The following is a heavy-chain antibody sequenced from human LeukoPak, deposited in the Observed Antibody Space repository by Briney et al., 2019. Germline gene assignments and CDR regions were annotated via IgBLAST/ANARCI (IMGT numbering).Heavy chain of an antibody. Sequence: GGSLRLSCAASGFTFDDSVMSWVRQAPGKGLEWVSGINWNGGSTGYADSVKGRFTISRDNAKNSLYLQMSSLRADDTAVYYCARRAGAYSHPYDYWGQGTLVTVSS. D-gene: IGHD4/OR15-4a*01. CDR1: GFTFDDSV. V-gene: IGHV3-20*04. J-gene: IGHJ4*02. CDR3: ARRAGAYSHPYDY. CDR2: INWNGGST.